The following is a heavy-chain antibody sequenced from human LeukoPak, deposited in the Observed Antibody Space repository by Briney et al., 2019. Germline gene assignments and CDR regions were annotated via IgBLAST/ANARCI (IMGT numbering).Heavy chain of an antibody. CDR3: AREDPYYDYVWGSYRYGYYFDY. CDR1: GGSISSYY. Sequence: SETLSLTCTVSGGSISSYYWSWIRQPAGRGLERIGRLYTSGSTNYNPSLKSRVTMSLDTPKNQFSLRLSSVTAADTAVYYCAREDPYYDYVWGSYRYGYYFDYWGQGTLVTVSS. V-gene: IGHV4-4*07. D-gene: IGHD3-16*02. CDR2: LYTSGST. J-gene: IGHJ4*02.